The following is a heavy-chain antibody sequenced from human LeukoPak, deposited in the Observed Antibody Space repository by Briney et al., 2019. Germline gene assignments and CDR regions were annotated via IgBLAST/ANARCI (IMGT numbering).Heavy chain of an antibody. V-gene: IGHV1-24*01. CDR3: ATAGPGYYYYGMDV. J-gene: IGHJ6*04. Sequence: GASVKVSCKVSGYTLTELSMHWVRQAPGKGLEWMGGFDPEDGETIYAQKFQGRVTMTEDTSTDTAYMELSSLRSEDTAVYYCATAGPGYYYYGMDVWGKGTGDSVSS. CDR2: FDPEDGET. CDR1: GYTLTELS. D-gene: IGHD3-10*01.